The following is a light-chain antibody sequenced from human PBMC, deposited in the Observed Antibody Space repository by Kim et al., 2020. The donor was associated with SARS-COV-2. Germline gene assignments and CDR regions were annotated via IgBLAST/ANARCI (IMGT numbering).Light chain of an antibody. Sequence: QSALTQHRSVSGSPGQSVAISCTGTSIDVGAYNYVSWYQQHPGKAPKLIIYDVTKRPFGVPYRFSGSKSGNTASLTISGLQSEDEADYYCCSYVGSYTMVFGGGTQLTVL. CDR1: SIDVGAYNY. CDR2: DVT. CDR3: CSYVGSYTMV. V-gene: IGLV2-11*01. J-gene: IGLJ2*01.